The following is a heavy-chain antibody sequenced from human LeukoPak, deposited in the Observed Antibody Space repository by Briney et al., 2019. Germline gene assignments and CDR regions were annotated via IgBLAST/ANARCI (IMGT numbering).Heavy chain of an antibody. CDR1: GFTFSSYA. J-gene: IGHJ6*02. CDR2: ISGSGGST. CDR3: AKDGSGSYLLYYYYYYGMDV. V-gene: IGHV3-23*01. D-gene: IGHD3-10*01. Sequence: GGSLRLSCAASGFTFSSYAMSWVRQAPGKGLEWVSAISGSGGSTYYADSVKGRLTISRDNSKNTLYLQMNSLRAEDTAVYYCAKDGSGSYLLYYYYYYGMDVWGQGTTVTVSS.